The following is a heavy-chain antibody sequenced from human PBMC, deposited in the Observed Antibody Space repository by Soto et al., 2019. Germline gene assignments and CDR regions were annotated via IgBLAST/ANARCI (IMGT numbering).Heavy chain of an antibody. D-gene: IGHD2-21*02. CDR3: ARHNPLCGGDCYSFDY. J-gene: IGHJ4*02. CDR1: GGSISSYY. Sequence: SETLSLTCTVSGGSISSYYWSWIRQPPGKGLEWIGYIYYSGSTNYNPSLKSRVTISVDTSKNQFSLKLSSVTTADTALYYCARHNPLCGGDCYSFDYWGQGTLVTVSS. CDR2: IYYSGST. V-gene: IGHV4-59*08.